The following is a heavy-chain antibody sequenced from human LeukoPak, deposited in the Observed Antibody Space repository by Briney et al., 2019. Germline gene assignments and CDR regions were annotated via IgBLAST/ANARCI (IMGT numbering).Heavy chain of an antibody. Sequence: GGSLRLSCAASGFTLSRFGMHWLRQAPGKGLEWVAFIRYDGSNKYYPDSVKGRFTISRDNSKNTLYLQMNSLRAEDTAVYYCAKDRGGSGSYDYWGQGTLVTVSS. CDR2: IRYDGSNK. D-gene: IGHD3-10*01. J-gene: IGHJ4*02. CDR1: GFTLSRFG. CDR3: AKDRGGSGSYDY. V-gene: IGHV3-30*02.